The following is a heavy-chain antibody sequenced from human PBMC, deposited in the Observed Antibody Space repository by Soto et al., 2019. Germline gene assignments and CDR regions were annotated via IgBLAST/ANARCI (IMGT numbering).Heavy chain of an antibody. D-gene: IGHD2-15*01. CDR3: ARGGGRWSRRFYYYFGMEL. CDR2: ISPYDGST. V-gene: IGHV1-46*01. CDR1: GFTFTNYF. J-gene: IGHJ6*02. Sequence: QVQLVQSGAEVKKPGASVKVSCKASGFTFTNYFFHWVRQAPRQGLEWMGIISPYDGSTNYVQSLKGRVPLNRDTSTGTGYMELSRLRTEGNAGYFCARGGGRWSRRFYYYFGMELRGHGTTVTVSS.